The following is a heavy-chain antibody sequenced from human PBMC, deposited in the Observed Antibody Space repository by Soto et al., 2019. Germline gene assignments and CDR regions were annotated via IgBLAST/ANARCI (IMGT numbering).Heavy chain of an antibody. CDR2: IKAYSGNT. J-gene: IGHJ4*02. Sequence: QLQLVQSGAEAKKPGASVKVSCKASGYTFGTSTISWLRQAPGKGLEWMGWIKAYSGNTNYAPKLQGRVTMTTDSPTRTAYMELRSLTTDDTAIYYCAIADYGDDDYWGQGTLVTVSS. CDR1: GYTFGTST. D-gene: IGHD4-17*01. CDR3: AIADYGDDDY. V-gene: IGHV1-18*04.